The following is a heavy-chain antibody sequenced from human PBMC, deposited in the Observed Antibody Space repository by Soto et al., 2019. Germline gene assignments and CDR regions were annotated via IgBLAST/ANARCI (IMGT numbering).Heavy chain of an antibody. CDR2: ISSSGSTI. D-gene: IGHD2-2*01. Sequence: PGGSLRLSCAASGFTFSSYGIHWVRQAPGKGLEWVSYISSSGSTIYDADSVKGRFTISRDNAKNSLYLQMSSLRAEDTAVYYCARVRYCSTTSCYEWAFDIWGQGTMVTVSS. CDR3: ARVRYCSTTSCYEWAFDI. J-gene: IGHJ3*02. V-gene: IGHV3-48*03. CDR1: GFTFSSYG.